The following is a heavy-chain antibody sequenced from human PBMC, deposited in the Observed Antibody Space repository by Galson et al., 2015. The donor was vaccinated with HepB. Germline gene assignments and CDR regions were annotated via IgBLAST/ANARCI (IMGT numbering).Heavy chain of an antibody. Sequence: SVKVSCKASGYTFTGYYMHWVRQAPGQGFEWMGWINPNSGGTNHAQKFQGRVTMTRDTSISTAYMELSRLTSDDTAVYYCARGDYYYGMDVWDQGTTVTVSS. V-gene: IGHV1-2*02. CDR3: ARGDYYYGMDV. CDR2: INPNSGGT. J-gene: IGHJ6*02. CDR1: GYTFTGYY.